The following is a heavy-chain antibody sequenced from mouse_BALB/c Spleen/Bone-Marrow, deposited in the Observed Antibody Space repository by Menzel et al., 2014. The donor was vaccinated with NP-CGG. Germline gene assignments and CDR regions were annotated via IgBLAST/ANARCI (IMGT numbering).Heavy chain of an antibody. V-gene: IGHV2-9*02. CDR1: GFSLTSYG. CDR2: IWAGGST. J-gene: IGHJ4*01. D-gene: IGHD1-1*01. Sequence: VKVEESGPGLVAPSQSLSITCTVSGFSLTSYGVHWVRQPPGKGLEWLGVIWAGGSTNYNSALMTRLSISKDDSKSQVILKMNSLQTDDTAMYYCARDYYGSLYAMDYWGQGTSVTVSS. CDR3: ARDYYGSLYAMDY.